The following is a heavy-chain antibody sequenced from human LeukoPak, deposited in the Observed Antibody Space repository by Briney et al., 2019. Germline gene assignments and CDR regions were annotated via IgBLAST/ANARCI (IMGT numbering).Heavy chain of an antibody. D-gene: IGHD1/OR15-1a*01. CDR1: GFTFSSYW. CDR2: IKQDGSEK. CDR3: ARGSLLSRTPYGMDV. J-gene: IGHJ6*02. V-gene: IGHV3-7*01. Sequence: GGSLRLSCAASGFTFSSYWMSWVRQAPGKGLEWVANIKQDGSEKYYVDSVKGRFTISRDNAKNSLYLQMNSLRAEDTAVYYCARGSLLSRTPYGMDVWGQGTTVTVSS.